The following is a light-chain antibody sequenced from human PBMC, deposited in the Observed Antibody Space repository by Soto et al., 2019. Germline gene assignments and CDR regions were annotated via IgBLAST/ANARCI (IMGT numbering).Light chain of an antibody. CDR3: SSYTSSSTVV. CDR2: EVS. CDR1: SSDVGGYDF. V-gene: IGLV2-14*01. Sequence: QSALTQPRSVSGSPGQSVTLSCTGTSSDVGGYDFVSWYQQYPGKAPKLMIYEVSNRPSGVSNRFSGSKSGNTASLTISGLQAEDEADYYCSSYTSSSTVVFGGGTKLTVL. J-gene: IGLJ2*01.